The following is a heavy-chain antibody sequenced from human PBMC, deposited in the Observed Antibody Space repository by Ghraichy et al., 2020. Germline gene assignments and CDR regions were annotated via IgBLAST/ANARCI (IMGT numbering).Heavy chain of an antibody. J-gene: IGHJ4*02. CDR1: GFTFSSYA. CDR3: AKGLLRYCSSTSCSIFDY. Sequence: GGSLRLSCAASGFTFSSYAMSWVRQAPGKGLEWVSAISGSGGSTYYADSVKGRFTISRDNSKNTLYLQMNSLRAEDTAVYYCAKGLLRYCSSTSCSIFDYWGQGTLVTVSS. V-gene: IGHV3-23*01. D-gene: IGHD2-2*01. CDR2: ISGSGGST.